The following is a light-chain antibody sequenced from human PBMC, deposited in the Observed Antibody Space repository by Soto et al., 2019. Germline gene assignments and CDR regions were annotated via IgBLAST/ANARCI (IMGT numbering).Light chain of an antibody. CDR1: QSVRSNY. V-gene: IGKV3-20*01. J-gene: IGKJ4*01. CDR3: QQYGSSPRA. Sequence: EIVLTQSPGTLSLSPGERATLSCRASQSVRSNYLAWYQQKPGRAPRLLIYGASSRANGIPDRFSGSGSGTDFTLTISRLEPEDFAVYYCQQYGSSPRAFGGGTKVEI. CDR2: GAS.